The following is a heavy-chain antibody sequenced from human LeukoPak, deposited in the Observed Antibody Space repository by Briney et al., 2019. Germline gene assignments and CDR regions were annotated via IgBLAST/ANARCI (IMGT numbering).Heavy chain of an antibody. J-gene: IGHJ6*03. CDR1: GGTFSSYA. D-gene: IGHD6-25*01. Sequence: GASVKVSCKASGGTFSSYAISWVRQAPGRGLEWMGGIIPIFSTANCAQNFPDRVTITAGKPTSTAYMALSRLRSQCTAVHDFASDRIAATSYFYYYMDVWGKGTTVTVSS. V-gene: IGHV1-69*06. CDR2: IIPIFSTA. CDR3: ASDRIAATSYFYYYMDV.